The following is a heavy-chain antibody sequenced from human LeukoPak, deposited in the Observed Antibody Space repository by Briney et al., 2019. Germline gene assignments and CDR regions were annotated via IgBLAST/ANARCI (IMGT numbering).Heavy chain of an antibody. CDR2: IYTSGST. CDR3: ARALKGGDIVVVVAALDY. J-gene: IGHJ4*02. CDR1: GGSISSGSYY. V-gene: IGHV4-61*02. D-gene: IGHD2-15*01. Sequence: PSETLSLTCTVSGGSISSGSYYWSWIRQPAGKGLEWIGRIYTSGSTNYNPSLKSRVTISVDTSKNQFSLKLSSVTAADTAVYYCARALKGGDIVVVVAALDYWGQGTLVTVSS.